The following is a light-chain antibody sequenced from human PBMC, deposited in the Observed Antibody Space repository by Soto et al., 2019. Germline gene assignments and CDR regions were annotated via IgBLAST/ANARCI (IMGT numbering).Light chain of an antibody. CDR3: CLSADTGTVL. Sequence: QSALTQPASVSGSPGQSITISCTGTSSDVGSYNLVSWYQQHPGEAPKVMIYEGSKRPSGVSNRFSGSKSGNTASLTISGLQSEAEADYSCCLSADTGTVLFGGGTKLTVL. V-gene: IGLV2-23*01. J-gene: IGLJ2*01. CDR1: SSDVGSYNL. CDR2: EGS.